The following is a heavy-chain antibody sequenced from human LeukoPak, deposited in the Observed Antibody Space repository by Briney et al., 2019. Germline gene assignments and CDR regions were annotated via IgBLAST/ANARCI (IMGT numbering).Heavy chain of an antibody. CDR1: GFTVSSNY. CDR3: ARFVGATSYFDY. V-gene: IGHV3-53*01. Sequence: GGSLRLSCAASGFTVSSNYMSWVRQAPGKGLEWVSVIYSGGSTYYAGSVKGRFTISRDNSKNTLYLQMNSLRAEDTAVYYCARFVGATSYFDYWGQGTLVTVSS. J-gene: IGHJ4*02. D-gene: IGHD1-26*01. CDR2: IYSGGST.